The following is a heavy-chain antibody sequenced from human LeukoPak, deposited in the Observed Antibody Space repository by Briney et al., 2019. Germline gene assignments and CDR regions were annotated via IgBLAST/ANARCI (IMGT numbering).Heavy chain of an antibody. Sequence: ASVKVSCKASGYTFTGYYMHWVRQAPGQGLEWMGWINPNSGGTNYAQKFQGRVTMTRDTSISTAYMELSRLRSDDTAVYYCARDPPEYCGSSTSCWIDPWGQGTLVTVSS. CDR1: GYTFTGYY. J-gene: IGHJ5*02. CDR3: ARDPPEYCGSSTSCWIDP. V-gene: IGHV1-2*02. CDR2: INPNSGGT. D-gene: IGHD2-2*01.